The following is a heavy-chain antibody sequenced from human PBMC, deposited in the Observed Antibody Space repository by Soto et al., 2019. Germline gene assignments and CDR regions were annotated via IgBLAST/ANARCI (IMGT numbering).Heavy chain of an antibody. CDR1: GYTFTGYY. CDR3: ARDSFPYYHNSTGYGEAFDP. V-gene: IGHV1-2*02. CDR2: INPNSGGT. Sequence: ASVNVSGKASGYTFTGYYMHCVRQAPGQVLEWMGWINPNSGGTNYAQKFQGRVTVSRDNAKNSLYLQMNSLRVEDTAVYYCARDSFPYYHNSTGYGEAFDPWGQGTVVTVSS. D-gene: IGHD3-22*01. J-gene: IGHJ5*02.